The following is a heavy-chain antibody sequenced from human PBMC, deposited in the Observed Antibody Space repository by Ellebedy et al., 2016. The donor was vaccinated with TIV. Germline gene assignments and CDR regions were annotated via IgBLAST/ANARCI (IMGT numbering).Heavy chain of an antibody. CDR3: ARGGRTGGYYYGIDV. J-gene: IGHJ6*02. Sequence: PGGSLRLSCEASGLDFKNYAMNWVRQAPGKGPEWVSYISSGSSIIYYADSVKGRFTISRDDAKNSLYLQVNSLGAEDTAVYYRARGGRTGGYYYGIDVWGQGTTVTVSS. CDR1: GLDFKNYA. CDR2: ISSGSSII. V-gene: IGHV3-48*01. D-gene: IGHD1-1*01.